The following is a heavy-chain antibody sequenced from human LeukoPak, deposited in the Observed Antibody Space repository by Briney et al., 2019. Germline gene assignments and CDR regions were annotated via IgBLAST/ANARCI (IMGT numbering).Heavy chain of an antibody. CDR1: GNTFTGYY. J-gene: IGHJ4*02. V-gene: IGHV1-2*02. Sequence: GASVKVSCKASGNTFTGYYIQWVRQAPGQGLEWMGWINPNSGGTNYAQKSQGRVTMTRETSITTAYMELSRLRSDDTAVYFCARVPLDYYDSRGRDSWGQGTLVTVSS. D-gene: IGHD3-22*01. CDR3: ARVPLDYYDSRGRDS. CDR2: INPNSGGT.